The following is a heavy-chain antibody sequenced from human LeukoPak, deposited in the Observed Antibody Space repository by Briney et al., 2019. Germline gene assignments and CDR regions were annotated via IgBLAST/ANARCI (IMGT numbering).Heavy chain of an antibody. CDR2: INPSGGST. Sequence: ASVKVSCKASGYTFTSHSMHWVRQAPGQGLEWMGIINPSGGSTSYAQKFQGRVTMTRDTSTSTVYMELSSLRSEDTAMYYCAILHVVTAHYWGQGTLVTVSS. V-gene: IGHV1-46*01. CDR1: GYTFTSHS. CDR3: AILHVVTAHY. J-gene: IGHJ4*02. D-gene: IGHD4-23*01.